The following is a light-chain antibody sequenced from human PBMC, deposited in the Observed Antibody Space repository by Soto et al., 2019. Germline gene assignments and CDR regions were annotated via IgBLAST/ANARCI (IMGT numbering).Light chain of an antibody. V-gene: IGKV3-11*01. J-gene: IGKJ1*01. CDR1: QSVTTS. CDR2: AAS. Sequence: EIVLTQSPATLSLSPGERATLSCRASQSVTTSLAWFQHKPGQAPRLLIYAASNRATGIPARFSGSGSGTDFTPTISGLEPADFAVYYGQQRHSWPRTFGQGTKVEIK. CDR3: QQRHSWPRT.